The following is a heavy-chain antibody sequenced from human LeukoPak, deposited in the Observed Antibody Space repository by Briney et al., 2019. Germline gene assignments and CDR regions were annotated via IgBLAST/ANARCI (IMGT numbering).Heavy chain of an antibody. J-gene: IGHJ4*02. CDR2: IYYSGST. CDR3: ARALYYYDSSGYYNYFDY. CDR1: GGSISSGDYY. Sequence: SGTLSLTCAVSGGSISSGDYYWSWIRQPPGKGLECIGYIYYSGSTYYNPSLKSRVTISVDTSKNQFSLKLSSVTAADTAAYYCARALYYYDSSGYYNYFDYWGQGTLVTVSS. V-gene: IGHV4-30-4*01. D-gene: IGHD3-22*01.